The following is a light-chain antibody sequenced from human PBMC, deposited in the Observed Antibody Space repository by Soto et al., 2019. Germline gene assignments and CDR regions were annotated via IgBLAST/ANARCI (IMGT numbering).Light chain of an antibody. CDR2: AAS. CDR1: QGIGND. CDR3: LQDHNYPLT. Sequence: AIQMTQSPSSLSVSVGDRVTITCRASQGIGNDVGWYQQKPGKAPKLLIYAASSLQSGVPYRFSGSRSGTDFTLTISSLQPEDFATYYCLQDHNYPLTFGGGTKVEIK. J-gene: IGKJ4*01. V-gene: IGKV1-6*01.